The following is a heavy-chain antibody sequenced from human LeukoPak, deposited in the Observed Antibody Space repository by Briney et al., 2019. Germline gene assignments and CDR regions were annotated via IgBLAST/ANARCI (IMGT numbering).Heavy chain of an antibody. CDR2: IYSGGST. CDR1: GFTVSSNY. CDR3: ARGVYGDSPKY. V-gene: IGHV3-53*01. Sequence: PGGSLRLSCAASGFTVSSNYMSWVRQAPGKGLEWVSVIYSGGSTYYADSVKGRFTISRDNSKSTLYLQMNSLRAEDTAVYYCARGVYGDSPKYWGQGTLVTVSS. J-gene: IGHJ4*02. D-gene: IGHD4-17*01.